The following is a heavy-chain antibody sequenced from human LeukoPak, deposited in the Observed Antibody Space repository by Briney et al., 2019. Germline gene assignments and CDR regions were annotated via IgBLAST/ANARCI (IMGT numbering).Heavy chain of an antibody. CDR3: ARVRWLQYDYDAFDF. V-gene: IGHV7-4-1*02. J-gene: IGHJ3*01. CDR1: NYTFTSYA. CDR2: INTKTGKS. D-gene: IGHD5-24*01. Sequence: GASVKVSCKGSNYTFTSYAMNWVRQAPGQGLEWMGSINTKTGKSTYARGFTGRFLFSLDTSVNTAYLQINSLTAEDTAVYYCARVRWLQYDYDAFDFWGQGTVVSVSS.